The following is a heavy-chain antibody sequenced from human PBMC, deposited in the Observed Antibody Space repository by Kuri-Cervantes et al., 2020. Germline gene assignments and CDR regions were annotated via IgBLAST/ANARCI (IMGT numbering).Heavy chain of an antibody. CDR2: INHSGST. D-gene: IGHD1-26*01. V-gene: IGHV4-34*01. Sequence: SETLSLTCAVYGGSFSGYYWSWIRQPPGKGLEWIGEINHSGSTNYNPSLKSRVTISVDTSKNQFSLKLSSVTAADTAVYYRASSTGSGTFDYWGQGTLVTVSS. J-gene: IGHJ4*02. CDR3: ASSTGSGTFDY. CDR1: GGSFSGYY.